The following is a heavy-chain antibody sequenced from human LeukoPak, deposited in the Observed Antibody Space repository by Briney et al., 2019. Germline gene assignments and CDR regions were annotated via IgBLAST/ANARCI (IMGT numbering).Heavy chain of an antibody. J-gene: IGHJ2*01. CDR3: ARSVNCGSPHYWYFDL. D-gene: IGHD7-27*01. CDR1: GGTLSNHA. CDR2: IIPVSGTT. Sequence: SVKVSCKASGGTLSNHAVSWVRQAPGRGLEWMGRIIPVSGTTNYAQKFQGRVTITTDESTSTVYMDLSSLRSEDTAVYFCARSVNCGSPHYWYFDLWGRGTLVAVSS. V-gene: IGHV1-69*05.